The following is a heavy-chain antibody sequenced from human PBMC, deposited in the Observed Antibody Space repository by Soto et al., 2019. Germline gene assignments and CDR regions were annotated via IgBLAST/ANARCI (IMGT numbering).Heavy chain of an antibody. CDR1: GFTFSSYG. CDR3: AKDFAYDFWGGYYMGAVQWGLDY. CDR2: ISYDGSNK. V-gene: IGHV3-30*18. Sequence: QVQLVESGGGVVQPGRSLRLSCAASGFTFSSYGMHWVRQAPGKGLEWVAVISYDGSNKYYADSVKGRFTISRDNSKNTLYLQMNSLRAEDTAVYYCAKDFAYDFWGGYYMGAVQWGLDYWGQGTLVTVSS. D-gene: IGHD3-3*01. J-gene: IGHJ4*02.